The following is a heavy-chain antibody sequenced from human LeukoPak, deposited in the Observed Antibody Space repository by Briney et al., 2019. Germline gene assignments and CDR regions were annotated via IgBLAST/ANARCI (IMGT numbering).Heavy chain of an antibody. CDR1: GDSVSSNSAA. D-gene: IGHD3-16*02. V-gene: IGHV6-1*01. J-gene: IGHJ3*02. Sequence: SQTLSLTCAISGDSVSSNSAAWNWIRQFPSRGLEWLGRTYYRSKWYNEYAVSVKSRINVNPDTSKNQFSLQLNSVTPEDTAVYYCARSLPRAFDIWGQGTMVTVSS. CDR3: ARSLPRAFDI. CDR2: TYYRSKWYN.